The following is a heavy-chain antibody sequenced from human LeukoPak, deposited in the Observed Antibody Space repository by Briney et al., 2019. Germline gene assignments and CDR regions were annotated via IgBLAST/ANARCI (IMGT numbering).Heavy chain of an antibody. Sequence: ASVKVSCKVSGYTLTELSMHWVRQAPGKGLEWMGSFDPEVGETIYAQKFQGRVTMTEDTSTDTAYMELISLKYEDTAVYYCAAAAGPPSGSYSDYWGQGTLVTVSS. CDR3: AAAAGPPSGSYSDY. CDR1: GYTLTELS. CDR2: FDPEVGET. D-gene: IGHD3-10*01. J-gene: IGHJ4*02. V-gene: IGHV1-24*01.